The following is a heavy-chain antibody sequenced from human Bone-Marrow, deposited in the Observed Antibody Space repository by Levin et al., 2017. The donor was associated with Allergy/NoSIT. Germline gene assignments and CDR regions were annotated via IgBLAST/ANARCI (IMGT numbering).Heavy chain of an antibody. D-gene: IGHD2-2*01. CDR2: IRSKPHGGTT. Sequence: PGGSLRLSCTASGFNFGDYGMTWFRQAPGKGLEWVGFIRSKPHGGTTEYAASVKGRFILSRDDSKNIAYLQTKNLKTEDTAVYYCSRIRCVSISCTKWGTSWFDPWGQGTLVTVSS. J-gene: IGHJ5*02. CDR3: SRIRCVSISCTKWGTSWFDP. V-gene: IGHV3-49*03. CDR1: GFNFGDYG.